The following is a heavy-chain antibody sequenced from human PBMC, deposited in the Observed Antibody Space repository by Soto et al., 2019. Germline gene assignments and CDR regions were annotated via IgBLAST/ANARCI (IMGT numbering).Heavy chain of an antibody. Sequence: QVQLQESGPGLVKPSETLSLTCTVSGGSISSYYWSWIRQPPGKGLEWIGYIFYSGSTNYNPSLKSRVAIPVDTSENPFSLRLSSVSAADSAVYYCARRYSSGFDYWGQGTLVTVSS. CDR2: IFYSGST. CDR1: GGSISSYY. CDR3: ARRYSSGFDY. J-gene: IGHJ4*02. D-gene: IGHD6-19*01. V-gene: IGHV4-59*08.